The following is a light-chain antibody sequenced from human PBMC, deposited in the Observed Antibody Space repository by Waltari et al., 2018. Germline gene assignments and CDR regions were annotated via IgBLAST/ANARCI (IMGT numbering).Light chain of an antibody. CDR3: QVWDSSPETVV. Sequence: SYVLTQPPSASVAPGKTATIACGGHHVGGNSVQWYQQKPGQAPVLVVHDDNARPPGIPDRFSGSNSGDTATLTISRVEVGDEADYYWQVWDSSPETVVFGGGTKLTVL. CDR2: DDN. V-gene: IGLV3-21*01. CDR1: HVGGNS. J-gene: IGLJ2*01.